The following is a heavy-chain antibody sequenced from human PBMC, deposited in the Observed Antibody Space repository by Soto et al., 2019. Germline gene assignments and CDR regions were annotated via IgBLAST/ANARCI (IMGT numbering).Heavy chain of an antibody. CDR1: GGTFSRYA. D-gene: IGHD6-13*01. J-gene: IGHJ4*02. Sequence: AAVKVSCQASGGTFSRYAISWVGQAPGQGREWMGGIIPIFGTANYAQKFQGGVTITADESTSTSYMELSSLRSEDTAVYYCARAEERSSSRSLDYWDQGTLVTVSS. V-gene: IGHV1-69*13. CDR3: ARAEERSSSRSLDY. CDR2: IIPIFGTA.